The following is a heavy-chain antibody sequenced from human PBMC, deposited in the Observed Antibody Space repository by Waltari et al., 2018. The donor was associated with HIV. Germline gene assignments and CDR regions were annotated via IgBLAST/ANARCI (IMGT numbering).Heavy chain of an antibody. J-gene: IGHJ4*02. CDR2: MSSSGGTI. CDR3: AREKAVVADY. D-gene: IGHD2-15*01. V-gene: IGHV3-48*03. CDR1: GLTFSSYE. Sequence: EVQLVESGGGLVKPGGSLRLSCGASGLTFSSYEMNWGRQAPGEGLEWVSYMSSSGGTIYYADAVKVRCTISRDNAKRTLYLQMNSLRAEDTAVYYCAREKAVVADYWGQGTLVTVSS.